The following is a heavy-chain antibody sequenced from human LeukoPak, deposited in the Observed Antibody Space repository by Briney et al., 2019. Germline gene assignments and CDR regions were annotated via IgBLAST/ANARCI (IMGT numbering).Heavy chain of an antibody. D-gene: IGHD3-3*01. V-gene: IGHV3-33*01. Sequence: GGSLRLSCAASGFTFSSYGMHWVRQAPGKGLEWVAVIWYDGSNKYYADSVKRRFTISRDNSKNTLYLQMNSLRAEDTAVYYCARDFYDFWSNYYYYMDVWGKGTTVTVSS. J-gene: IGHJ6*03. CDR3: ARDFYDFWSNYYYYMDV. CDR1: GFTFSSYG. CDR2: IWYDGSNK.